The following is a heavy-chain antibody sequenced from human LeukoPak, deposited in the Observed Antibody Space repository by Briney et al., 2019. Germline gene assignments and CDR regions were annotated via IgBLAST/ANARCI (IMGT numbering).Heavy chain of an antibody. J-gene: IGHJ3*02. CDR1: GFIFSSYS. Sequence: GGSLRLSCAASGFIFSSYSMNWVRQAPGKGLEWVSYISSSSSTIYYVDSVKGRFTISRDNAKNFLYLQMNSLRAEDTAVYYCVRDHHRRLYDNQARDTFDIWGQGTMVTVSS. V-gene: IGHV3-48*01. CDR3: VRDHHRRLYDNQARDTFDI. D-gene: IGHD3-22*01. CDR2: ISSSSSTI.